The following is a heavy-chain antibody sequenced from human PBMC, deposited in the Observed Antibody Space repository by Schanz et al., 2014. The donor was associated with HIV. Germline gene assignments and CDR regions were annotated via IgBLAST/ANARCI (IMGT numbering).Heavy chain of an antibody. CDR3: ARDRPVNSYCSNGVCYPL. V-gene: IGHV3-33*01. J-gene: IGHJ4*02. Sequence: QVQLVESGGGVVQPGRSLRLSCAASGFTFSSYGMHWVRQAPGKGLEWVAVIWYDGTNKYYADSVKGRFTISRDNSKKTLYLQMDSLRAEDTAVYYCARDRPVNSYCSNGVCYPLWGQGTLVTVSS. CDR2: IWYDGTNK. D-gene: IGHD2-8*01. CDR1: GFTFSSYG.